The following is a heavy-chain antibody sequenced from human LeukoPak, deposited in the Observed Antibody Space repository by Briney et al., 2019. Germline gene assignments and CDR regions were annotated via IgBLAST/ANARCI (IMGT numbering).Heavy chain of an antibody. D-gene: IGHD6-19*01. J-gene: IGHJ4*02. CDR1: GFTFSSYA. CDR3: AKAGIGVVGYFDY. Sequence: GGSLRLSCAASGFTFSSYAMSGVRQPPGKGLEWVSAIRGSGGGTYYADSVKGRFTISRDNSKNTLYLQMNSLRDEDTALYYCAKAGIGVVGYFDYWGQGTLVTVSS. V-gene: IGHV3-23*01. CDR2: IRGSGGGT.